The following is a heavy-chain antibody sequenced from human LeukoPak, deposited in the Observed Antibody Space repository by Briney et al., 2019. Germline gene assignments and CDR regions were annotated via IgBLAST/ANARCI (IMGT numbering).Heavy chain of an antibody. J-gene: IGHJ5*02. CDR3: ARHGSRRGAWFDP. Sequence: GGSLRLSCAASGFTFNTYWMNWVRQAPGKGLEWVANIKQDGSEKSYVDSVKGRFTISRDNAKNSLYLQMNSLRAEDTVVYYCARHGSRRGAWFDPWGQGTLVTVSS. CDR2: IKQDGSEK. CDR1: GFTFNTYW. V-gene: IGHV3-7*01. D-gene: IGHD3-10*01.